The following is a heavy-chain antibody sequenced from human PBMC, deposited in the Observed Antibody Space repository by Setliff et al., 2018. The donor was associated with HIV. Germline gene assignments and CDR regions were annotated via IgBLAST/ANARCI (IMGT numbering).Heavy chain of an antibody. Sequence: ASVKVSCKASGYTFTSYYMHWVRQAPGQGLEWMGIINPSSGSTTYAQKFQGRVTMTRDASTSTVYMELSSLRSEDTAVYYCARDPTMKVVYSGFWGQGTLVTVS. D-gene: IGHD3-22*01. J-gene: IGHJ4*02. CDR3: ARDPTMKVVYSGF. CDR2: INPSSGST. CDR1: GYTFTSYY. V-gene: IGHV1-46*01.